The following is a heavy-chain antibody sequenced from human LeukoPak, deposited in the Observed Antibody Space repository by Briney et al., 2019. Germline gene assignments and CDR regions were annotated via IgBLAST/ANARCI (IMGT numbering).Heavy chain of an antibody. CDR1: GGSISSGGYY. V-gene: IGHV4-30-2*01. J-gene: IGHJ3*02. CDR2: IYHSGST. CDR3: AGSGSSLRAFDI. Sequence: SETLSLTCTVSGGSISSGGYYWSWIRQPPGKGLEWIGYIYHSGSTYYNPSLKSRVTISVDRSKNQFSLKLSSVTAADTAVYYCAGSGSSLRAFDIWGQGTVVTVSS. D-gene: IGHD3-10*01.